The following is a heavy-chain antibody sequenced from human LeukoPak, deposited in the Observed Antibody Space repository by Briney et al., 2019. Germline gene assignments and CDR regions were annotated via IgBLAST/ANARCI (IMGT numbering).Heavy chain of an antibody. V-gene: IGHV5-51*01. CDR2: TYPGDSDT. CDR3: ARHSYMTATPIPDY. CDR1: GYAFTNYW. Sequence: GESLKISCKGSGYAFTNYWIGWVRQMPGKGLEWMGITYPGDSDTRYSPSFQGQVTISVDKSISTAHLQWGSLKASDTAMYYCARHSYMTATPIPDYWGQGTLVTVSS. J-gene: IGHJ4*02. D-gene: IGHD2-21*02.